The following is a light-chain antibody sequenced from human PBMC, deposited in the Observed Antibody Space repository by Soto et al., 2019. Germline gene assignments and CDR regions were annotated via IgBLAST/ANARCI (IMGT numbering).Light chain of an antibody. CDR1: SGYSNYA. CDR2: VNSDGSH. J-gene: IGLJ2*01. Sequence: QSVLTQSPSASASLGASVKLTCILSSGYSNYAIAWHQQQPEKGPRYLMKVNSDGSHTKGDGIPDRFSGSSSGAERYLTISSLQSEDEADYYCQTWGTGSGVFGGGTKLTVL. V-gene: IGLV4-69*01. CDR3: QTWGTGSGV.